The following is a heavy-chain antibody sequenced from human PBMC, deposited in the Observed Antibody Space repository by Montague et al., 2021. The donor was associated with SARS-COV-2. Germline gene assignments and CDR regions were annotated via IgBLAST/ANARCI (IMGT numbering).Heavy chain of an antibody. D-gene: IGHD3-3*01. Sequence: STTYTTSLKSRVTISVDPSKDQFSLKLISVNAADTAVYYCARERTTIFCVVTWPAYFDYWGQGTSVTVSS. CDR3: ARERTTIFCVVTWPAYFDY. V-gene: IGHV4-59*01. J-gene: IGHJ4*02. CDR2: ST.